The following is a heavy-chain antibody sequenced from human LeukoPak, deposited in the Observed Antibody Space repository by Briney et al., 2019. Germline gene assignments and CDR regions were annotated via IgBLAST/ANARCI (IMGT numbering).Heavy chain of an antibody. CDR3: ARGVVGVVAGIRGAFDI. V-gene: IGHV4-38-2*01. CDR1: GYSMSSGYD. J-gene: IGHJ3*02. D-gene: IGHD2-15*01. CDR2: IYHSGST. Sequence: SETLSLTCAVSGYSMSSGYDWGWIRPPPGTGLGWIECIYHSGSTYYKPYLKRRVTISVDTSKNQFSLKLSSVTAADTAVYYGARGVVGVVAGIRGAFDIWGQGTMVTVSS.